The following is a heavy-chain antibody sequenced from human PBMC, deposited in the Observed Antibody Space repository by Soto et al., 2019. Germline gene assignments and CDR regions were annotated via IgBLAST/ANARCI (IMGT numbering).Heavy chain of an antibody. V-gene: IGHV1-69*13. CDR2: IIPIFGTA. J-gene: IGHJ6*02. D-gene: IGHD3-3*01. Sequence: ASVKVSCKASGGTFSSYAISWVRQAPGQGLEWMGGIIPIFGTANYAQKFQGRVTMTADESTSTAYMELSSLRSDDTAVYYCARTRKFFHLEYYDFWSGYMGVWGQGTTVTVSS. CDR3: ARTRKFFHLEYYDFWSGYMGV. CDR1: GGTFSSYA.